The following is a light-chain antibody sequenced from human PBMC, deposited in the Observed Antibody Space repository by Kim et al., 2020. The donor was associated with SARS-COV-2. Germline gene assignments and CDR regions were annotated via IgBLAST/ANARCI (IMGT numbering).Light chain of an antibody. J-gene: IGLJ2*01. CDR3: QAADSSGTYVV. V-gene: IGLV3-25*03. CDR1: ALPTQN. CDR2: KDR. Sequence: SYELTQPPSVSVSPGQTARITCSGEALPTQNAYWYQQKPGQAPVLVIYKDRERPSGIPERFSGSSAGTTVTLTISGVQAEDEADYYCQAADSSGTYVVFGGGTQLTVL.